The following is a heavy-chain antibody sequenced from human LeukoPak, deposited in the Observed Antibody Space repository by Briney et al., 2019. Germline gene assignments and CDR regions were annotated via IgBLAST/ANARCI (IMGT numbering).Heavy chain of an antibody. CDR2: ISGSGGST. D-gene: IGHD5-12*01. CDR3: AKLPLRGYSGYERKNWFDP. V-gene: IGHV3-23*01. J-gene: IGHJ5*02. CDR1: GFTFSSYA. Sequence: GGSLRLSCAASGFTFSSYAMSWIRQAPGKGLEWVSAISGSGGSTYYADSVKGRFTISRDNSKNTLYLQMNSLRAEDTAVYYCAKLPLRGYSGYERKNWFDPWGQGTLVTVSS.